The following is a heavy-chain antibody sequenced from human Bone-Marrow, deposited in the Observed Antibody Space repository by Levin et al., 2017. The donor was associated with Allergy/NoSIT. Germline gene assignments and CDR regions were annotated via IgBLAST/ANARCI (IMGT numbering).Heavy chain of an antibody. D-gene: IGHD6-13*01. Sequence: GGSLRLSCAASGFTFSSYGMHWVRQAPGKGLEWLAFIWYDGSNKYYTDSVKGRFSISRDNSKNTLYLQMNSLRAEDTAVYYCVRASAAGTTEPNFHHWGQGTLVTVSS. CDR3: VRASAAGTTEPNFHH. CDR1: GFTFSSYG. V-gene: IGHV3-33*01. J-gene: IGHJ1*01. CDR2: IWYDGSNK.